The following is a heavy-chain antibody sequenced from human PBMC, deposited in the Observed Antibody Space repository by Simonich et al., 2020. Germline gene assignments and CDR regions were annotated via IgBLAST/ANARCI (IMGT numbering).Heavy chain of an antibody. J-gene: IGHJ4*02. V-gene: IGHV1-8*03. D-gene: IGHD2-15*01. CDR1: GYTFTSYD. Sequence: QVQLVQSGAEVKKPGASVKVSCKASGYTFTSYDINWLRQATGQGREWMGWMNPNNVKTGYAQKFQGRVTITRNTSISTAYMELSSLRSEDTAVYYCARGRGGMSRGYVDYWGQGTLVTVSS. CDR2: MNPNNVKT. CDR3: ARGRGGMSRGYVDY.